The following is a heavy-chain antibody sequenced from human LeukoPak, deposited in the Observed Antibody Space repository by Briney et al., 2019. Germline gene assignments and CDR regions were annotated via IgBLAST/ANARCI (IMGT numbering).Heavy chain of an antibody. CDR1: GGSISSYY. Sequence: SETLSLTCTVSGGSISSYYWSWIRQPPGKGLEWIGYIYYSGSTNYNPSLKSRVTISVDTSKNQFSLKLSSVTAADTAVYYCARTFEGVVVDYCGQGTLVTVSS. V-gene: IGHV4-59*01. CDR2: IYYSGST. J-gene: IGHJ4*02. D-gene: IGHD2-15*01. CDR3: ARTFEGVVVDY.